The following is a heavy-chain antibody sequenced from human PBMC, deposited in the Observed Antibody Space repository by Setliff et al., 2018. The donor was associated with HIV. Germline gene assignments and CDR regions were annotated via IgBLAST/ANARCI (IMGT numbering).Heavy chain of an antibody. D-gene: IGHD3-3*01. CDR3: AKDSARIDFWSGEYIDNHYGMDV. V-gene: IGHV3-23*01. CDR2: ISTSGANT. CDR1: GFTFSSYA. J-gene: IGHJ6*02. Sequence: PGGSLRLSCAASGFTFSSYAMSWVRQAPGKGLEWVSTISTSGANTYDADSMKGRFTISRDNSKNTLYLQMNSLRREDTAMYYCAKDSARIDFWSGEYIDNHYGMDVWGQGTTVTVSS.